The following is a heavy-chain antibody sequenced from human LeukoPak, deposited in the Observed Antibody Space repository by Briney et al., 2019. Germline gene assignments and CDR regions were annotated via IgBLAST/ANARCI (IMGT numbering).Heavy chain of an antibody. D-gene: IGHD3-10*01. CDR3: ARDGSGSYSYMDV. CDR2: IYYSGST. CDR1: GGSISSYY. J-gene: IGHJ6*03. V-gene: IGHV4-59*01. Sequence: SETLSLTCTVSGGSISSYYRSWIRQPPGKGLEWIGYIYYSGSTNYNPSLKSRVTISVDTSKNQFSLKLSSVTAADTAVYYCARDGSGSYSYMDVWGKGTTVTISS.